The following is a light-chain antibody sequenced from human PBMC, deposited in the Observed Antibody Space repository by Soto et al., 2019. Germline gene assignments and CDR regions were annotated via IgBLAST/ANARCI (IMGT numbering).Light chain of an antibody. CDR2: DAS. CDR1: QGISSA. CDR3: QQSSSTPPFT. J-gene: IGKJ3*01. V-gene: IGKV1-13*02. Sequence: AIQLTQSPSSLSASVGDRVTITCRASQGISSALAWYQQKPGKAPKLLIYDASSLESGVPSRFSGSGSGTDFTLTISSLQPEDFATYYCQQSSSTPPFTFGPGTKVDIK.